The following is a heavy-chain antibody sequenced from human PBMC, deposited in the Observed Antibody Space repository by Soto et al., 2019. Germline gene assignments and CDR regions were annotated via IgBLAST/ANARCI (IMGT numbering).Heavy chain of an antibody. D-gene: IGHD1-26*01. CDR3: AKSGSHSSTDAFDI. Sequence: PGESLKISCAASGFTFSSYAMSWVRQAPGKGLEWVSAISGSGGSTYYADSVKGRFTISRDNSKNTLYLQMNSLRAEDTAVYYCAKSGSHSSTDAFDIWGQGTMVTVSS. V-gene: IGHV3-23*01. CDR1: GFTFSSYA. J-gene: IGHJ3*02. CDR2: ISGSGGST.